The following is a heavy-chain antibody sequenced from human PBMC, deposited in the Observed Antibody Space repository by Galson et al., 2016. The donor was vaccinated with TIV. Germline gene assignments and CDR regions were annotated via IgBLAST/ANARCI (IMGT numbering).Heavy chain of an antibody. Sequence: SVKVSCKASGFTFITSGVHWVRQARGQRLEWIGWIVTGSGDTNYAQSFQQRVTITRDMSTSTAYMELRSLGSEDTAVYYCAGSARPATGNMAYWGQGTLVTVSS. CDR2: IVTGSGDT. CDR3: AGSARPATGNMAY. V-gene: IGHV1-58*01. CDR1: GFTFITSG. J-gene: IGHJ4*02. D-gene: IGHD6-13*01.